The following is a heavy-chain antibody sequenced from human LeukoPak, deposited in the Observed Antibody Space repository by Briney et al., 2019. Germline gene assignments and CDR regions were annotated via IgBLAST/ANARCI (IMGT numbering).Heavy chain of an antibody. CDR2: ISYDGSTK. CDR3: ARLDSSGYSFDP. V-gene: IGHV3-30*03. Sequence: GGSLRLSCTASGFTFSTYGMHWVRQAPGKGLEWVTLISYDGSTKYYSDSVKGRFTLSRDNSKNTLYLQMNSLRAEDTAVYYCARLDSSGYSFDPWGQGTLVTVSS. D-gene: IGHD3-22*01. CDR1: GFTFSTYG. J-gene: IGHJ5*02.